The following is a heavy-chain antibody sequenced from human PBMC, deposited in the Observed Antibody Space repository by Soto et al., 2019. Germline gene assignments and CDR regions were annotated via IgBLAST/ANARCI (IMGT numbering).Heavy chain of an antibody. CDR3: AKPRVSGYAVTTGGFDY. J-gene: IGHJ4*02. Sequence: GGSLRLSGAASGFSFSNYGMQWVRQAPGKGLEWVAGISYDGSNKYYADSVKGRFTISRDDSENTLYLQMNSLRAEDTAVYYCAKPRVSGYAVTTGGFDYWRQRTLVTVSS. CDR1: GFSFSNYG. D-gene: IGHD4-17*01. V-gene: IGHV3-30*18. CDR2: ISYDGSNK.